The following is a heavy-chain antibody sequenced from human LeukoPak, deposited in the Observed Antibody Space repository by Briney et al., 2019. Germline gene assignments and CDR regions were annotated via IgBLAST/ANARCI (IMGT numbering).Heavy chain of an antibody. CDR1: GGSISSGGYS. CDR3: ARAYNWNYVWFDP. Sequence: SQTLSLTCAVSGGSISSGGYSWSWIRQPPGKGLEWIGYIYHSGSTYYNPSLKSRVTISVDRSKNQFSLKLSSVTAADTAVYYCARAYNWNYVWFDPWGQGTLVTVSS. J-gene: IGHJ5*02. CDR2: IYHSGST. V-gene: IGHV4-30-2*01. D-gene: IGHD1-7*01.